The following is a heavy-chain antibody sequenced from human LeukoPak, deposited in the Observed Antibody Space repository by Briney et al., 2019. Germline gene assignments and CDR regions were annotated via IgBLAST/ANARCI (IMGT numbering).Heavy chain of an antibody. Sequence: PGGSLRLSCAASGFTVSRNYMSWVRQAPGKGLGWVSVIYSGGSTYYADSVKGRFTISRDNSKNTLYLQMNSLRAEDTAVYYCVRDRPYGSGSYYGRNWYFDLWGRGTLVTVSS. D-gene: IGHD3-10*01. CDR3: VRDRPYGSGSYYGRNWYFDL. CDR2: IYSGGST. V-gene: IGHV3-53*01. CDR1: GFTVSRNY. J-gene: IGHJ2*01.